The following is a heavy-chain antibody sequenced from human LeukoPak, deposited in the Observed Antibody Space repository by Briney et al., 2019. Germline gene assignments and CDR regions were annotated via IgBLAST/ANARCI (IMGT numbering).Heavy chain of an antibody. V-gene: IGHV3-23*01. J-gene: IGHJ4*02. D-gene: IGHD3/OR15-3a*01. CDR3: AKGLERESRLDS. CDR2: IRHSDGNR. CDR1: GFTFGTYT. Sequence: PGGSLRLSCAASGFTFGTYTMYWVRQAPGKGLEWVSGIRHSDGNRYYADSVTGRFTIYSDISRDTLYLQMNNLRGEDTALYYCAKGLERESRLDSWGQGTLVTVSS.